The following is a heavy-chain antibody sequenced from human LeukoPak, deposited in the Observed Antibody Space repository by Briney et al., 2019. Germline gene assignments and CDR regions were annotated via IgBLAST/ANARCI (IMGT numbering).Heavy chain of an antibody. J-gene: IGHJ3*02. D-gene: IGHD3-3*01. CDR2: IYYSGST. CDR1: GGSISSGGYY. V-gene: IGHV4-31*03. CDR3: ARVRYYDFWSGYSPSAFDI. Sequence: SETLSLTCTVSGGSISSGGYYWSWIRQHPGKGLEWIGYIYYSGSTYYNPSLKSRVTISVDTSKSQFSLKLSSVTAADTAVYYCARVRYYDFWSGYSPSAFDIWGQGTMVTVSS.